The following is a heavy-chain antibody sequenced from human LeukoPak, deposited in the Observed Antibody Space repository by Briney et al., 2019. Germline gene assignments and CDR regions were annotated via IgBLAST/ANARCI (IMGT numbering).Heavy chain of an antibody. V-gene: IGHV4-61*01. CDR3: ARRAAAGKHFDY. J-gene: IGHJ4*02. D-gene: IGHD6-13*01. CDR2: IYYSGST. CDR1: GGSISSGSYY. Sequence: PSETLSLTCTVSGGSISSGSYYWSWIRQPPGKGLEWIGYIYYSGSTNYNPSLKSRVTISVDTSKNQFSLKLSSVTAADTAVYYCARRAAAGKHFDYWGQGTLVTVSS.